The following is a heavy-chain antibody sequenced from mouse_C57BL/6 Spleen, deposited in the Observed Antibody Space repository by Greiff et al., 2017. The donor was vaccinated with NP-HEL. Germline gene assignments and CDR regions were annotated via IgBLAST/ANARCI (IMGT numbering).Heavy chain of an antibody. CDR1: GYAFSSSW. Sequence: QVQLKQSGPELVKPGASVKISCKASGYAFSSSWMNWVKQRPGKGLEWIGRIYPGDGDTNYNGKFKGKATLTADKSSSTAYMQLSSLTSEDSAVYFCARRLRSGAMDYWGQGTSVTVSS. J-gene: IGHJ4*01. CDR3: ARRLRSGAMDY. CDR2: IYPGDGDT. D-gene: IGHD1-1*01. V-gene: IGHV1-82*01.